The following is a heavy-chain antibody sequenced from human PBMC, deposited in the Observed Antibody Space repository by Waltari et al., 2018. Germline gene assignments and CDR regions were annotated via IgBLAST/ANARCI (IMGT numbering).Heavy chain of an antibody. V-gene: IGHV3-48*01. CDR3: TTSGMDV. Sequence: EVQLVESGGGLVQPGGSLRLACAASGFPFGSYSMNWVRQAPGKGLEWISYISLSSSSIQYADSVKGRCTISRDNANTSLYLQMNSLRADDSAVYYCTTSGMDVWGQGTTVTVSS. J-gene: IGHJ6*02. CDR2: ISLSSSSI. CDR1: GFPFGSYS.